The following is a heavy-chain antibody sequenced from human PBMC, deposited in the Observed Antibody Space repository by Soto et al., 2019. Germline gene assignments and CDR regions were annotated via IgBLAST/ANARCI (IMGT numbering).Heavy chain of an antibody. J-gene: IGHJ4*02. V-gene: IGHV3-33*01. CDR2: IWYDGSNK. CDR3: ARDPPPPYDFWSGYPYYFDY. Sequence: QVQLVESGGGVVQPGRSLRLSCAASGFTFSSYGMHWVRQAPGKGLEWVAVIWYDGSNKYYADSVKGRFTISRDNSKNTLYLQMNSLRAEDTAVYYCARDPPPPYDFWSGYPYYFDYWGQGTLVTVSS. CDR1: GFTFSSYG. D-gene: IGHD3-3*01.